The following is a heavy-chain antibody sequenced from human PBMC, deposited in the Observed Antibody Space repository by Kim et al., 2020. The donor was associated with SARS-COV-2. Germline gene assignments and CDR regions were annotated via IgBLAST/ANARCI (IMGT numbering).Heavy chain of an antibody. Sequence: ASVKVSCKASGDIFTNYGFIWVRQAPGQGLEWMGWISAYSGDKNYAPRFQGRIIMTTETSTTTVYMELSSLTFDDTAVYYCARDRTNIWDGGYGGQGTLVTVSS. J-gene: IGHJ4*02. CDR1: GDIFTNYG. CDR3: ARDRTNIWDGGY. CDR2: ISAYSGDK. V-gene: IGHV1-18*01. D-gene: IGHD2-2*01.